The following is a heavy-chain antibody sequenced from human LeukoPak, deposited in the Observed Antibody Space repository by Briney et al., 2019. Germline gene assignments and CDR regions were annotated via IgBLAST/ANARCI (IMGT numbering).Heavy chain of an antibody. J-gene: IGHJ4*02. Sequence: SETLSLTCTVSGGSISSGGNYWSWLRQLPGKGLEWIGYIYYVGNTNYNPSLKSRLSMPLDTSKNQFSFRLTSVTAGDTAVYYCARVEVIGSTRNFYYWGQGAMVSVSS. D-gene: IGHD3-16*02. CDR2: IYYVGNT. CDR3: ARVEVIGSTRNFYY. CDR1: GGSISSGGNY. V-gene: IGHV4-31*03.